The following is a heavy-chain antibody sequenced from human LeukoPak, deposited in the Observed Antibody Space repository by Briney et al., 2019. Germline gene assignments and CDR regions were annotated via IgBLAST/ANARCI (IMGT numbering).Heavy chain of an antibody. D-gene: IGHD6-19*01. CDR2: INAGNGNT. Sequence: ASVKVSCKASGYTFTSYAMHWVRQAPGQRLEWMGWINAGNGNTKYSQKFQGRVTITRDTSASTAYMGLSSLRSEDTAVYYCARDLRAVAGTGLGYWGQGTLVTVSS. CDR1: GYTFTSYA. CDR3: ARDLRAVAGTGLGY. J-gene: IGHJ4*02. V-gene: IGHV1-3*01.